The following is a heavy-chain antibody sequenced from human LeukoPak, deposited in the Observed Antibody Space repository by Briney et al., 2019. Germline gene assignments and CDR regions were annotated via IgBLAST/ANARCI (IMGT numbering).Heavy chain of an antibody. V-gene: IGHV1-2*06. D-gene: IGHD5-12*01. CDR3: ARADIGY. Sequence: ASVKVSCKASGYTFTSYGISWVRQAPGQGLELMGRINTNSGGTNYAQKFQGSVTMTRDTSISTVYMELRRLRSDDTAVYYCARADIGYWGQGTLVTVSS. CDR2: INTNSGGT. CDR1: GYTFTSYG. J-gene: IGHJ4*02.